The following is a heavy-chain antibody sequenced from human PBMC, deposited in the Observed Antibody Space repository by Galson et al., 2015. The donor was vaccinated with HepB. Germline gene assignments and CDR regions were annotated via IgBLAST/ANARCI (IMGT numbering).Heavy chain of an antibody. Sequence: SLRLSCAASGFNFSDYYMSWIRQAPGKGLEWLSYISGNGRTIFYADSVRGRFSISRDNAKNSLYLQINSLRVEDTAVYYCARDRTVMASNYFDYWGQGSLVTVS. V-gene: IGHV3-11*01. CDR1: GFNFSDYY. CDR3: ARDRTVMASNYFDY. D-gene: IGHD5-18*01. J-gene: IGHJ4*02. CDR2: ISGNGRTI.